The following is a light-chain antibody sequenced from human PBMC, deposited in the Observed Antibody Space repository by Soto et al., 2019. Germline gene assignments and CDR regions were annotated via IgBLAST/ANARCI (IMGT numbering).Light chain of an antibody. CDR2: KAS. V-gene: IGKV1-5*03. CDR1: QSISSW. J-gene: IGKJ4*01. Sequence: GARSTITCRASQSISSWLAWQQQNPGKAPRLLIYKASTLESGVPSRFSGSGSGTEFTLTISSLQPEDFGTYYCQQSYTTLSFGGGTKVDI. CDR3: QQSYTTLS.